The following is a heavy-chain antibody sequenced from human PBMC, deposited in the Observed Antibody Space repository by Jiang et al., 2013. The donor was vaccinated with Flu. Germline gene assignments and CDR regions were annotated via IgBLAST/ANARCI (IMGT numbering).Heavy chain of an antibody. D-gene: IGHD1-26*01. Sequence: GAEVKKPGSSVKVSCKASGGTFSSYAISWVRQAPGQGLEWMGGIIPILGIANYAQKFQGRVTITADKSTSTAYMELSSLRSEDTAVYYCARDSASGSYFQGASFDYWGQGTLVTVSS. J-gene: IGHJ4*02. CDR3: ARDSASGSYFQGASFDY. CDR2: IIPILGIA. V-gene: IGHV1-69*04. CDR1: GGTFSSYA.